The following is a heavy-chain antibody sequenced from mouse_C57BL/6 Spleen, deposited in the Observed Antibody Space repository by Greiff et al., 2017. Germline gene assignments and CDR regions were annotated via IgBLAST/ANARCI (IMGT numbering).Heavy chain of an antibody. V-gene: IGHV5-17*01. J-gene: IGHJ4*01. D-gene: IGHD2-4*01. CDR3: ARRGDFDVLLYAMGY. CDR1: GFTFSDYG. Sequence: EVQRVESGGGLVKPGGSLKLSCAASGFTFSDYGMHWVRQAPEKGLEWVAYISSGSSTIYYADTVKGRVTISRDNAKNTLFLQMTSLRSEDTAMDYCARRGDFDVLLYAMGYWGQGTSVTVSS. CDR2: ISSGSSTI.